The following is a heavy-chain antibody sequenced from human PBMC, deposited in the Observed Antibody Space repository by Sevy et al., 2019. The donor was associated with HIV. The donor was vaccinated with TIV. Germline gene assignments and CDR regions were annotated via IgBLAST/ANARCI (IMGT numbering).Heavy chain of an antibody. CDR3: ARGRGFGELLGLGY. V-gene: IGHV1-8*01. Sequence: ASVKVSCRTSGYTFTTYDINWVRQATGQGLEWMGWMNPSRGNTGSAQKFQGRPTMTRNTSTSTAYMELSSLESQDTAVYYCARGRGFGELLGLGYWGQGTLVTVSS. D-gene: IGHD3-10*01. J-gene: IGHJ4*02. CDR1: GYTFTTYD. CDR2: MNPSRGNT.